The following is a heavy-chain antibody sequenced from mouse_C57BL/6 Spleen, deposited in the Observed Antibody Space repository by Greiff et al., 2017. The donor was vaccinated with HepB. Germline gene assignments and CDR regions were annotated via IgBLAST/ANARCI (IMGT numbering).Heavy chain of an antibody. D-gene: IGHD2-4*01. CDR1: GFTFSDAW. CDR2: IRNKANNHAT. J-gene: IGHJ4*01. Sequence: EVHLVESGGGLVQPGGSMKLSCAASGFTFSDAWMDWVRQSPEKGLEWVAEIRNKANNHATYYAESVKGRFTISRDDSKSSVYLQMNSLRAEDTGIYYCTRDYDYENYAMDYWGQGTSVTVSS. CDR3: TRDYDYENYAMDY. V-gene: IGHV6-6*01.